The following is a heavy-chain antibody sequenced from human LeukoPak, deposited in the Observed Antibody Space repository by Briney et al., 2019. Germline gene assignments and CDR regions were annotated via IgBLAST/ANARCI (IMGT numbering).Heavy chain of an antibody. CDR3: ARAGYYYGMDV. V-gene: IGHV4-30-2*01. CDR1: GGSISSGGYS. J-gene: IGHJ6*02. CDR2: IYHSGST. Sequence: SQTLSLTCAVSGGSISSGGYSWGWIRQPPGKGLEWIGYIYHSGSTYYNPSLKSRVTISVDRSKNQFSLKLSSVTAADTAVYYCARAGYYYGMDVWGQGTTVTVSS.